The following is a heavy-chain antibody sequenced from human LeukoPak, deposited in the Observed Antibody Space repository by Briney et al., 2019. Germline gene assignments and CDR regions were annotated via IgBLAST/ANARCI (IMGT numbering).Heavy chain of an antibody. D-gene: IGHD1-14*01. CDR2: IYYSGTT. CDR3: ARDRNAFDI. Sequence: PSETLSLTCTVSGGSISSSPYYWGWIRQPPGKGLEWIGSIYYSGTTHYNPSLESRVTISVDTSKNQFSLKLASVTAADTAIYYCARDRNAFDIWGQGTMVTVSS. CDR1: GGSISSSPYY. V-gene: IGHV4-39*07. J-gene: IGHJ3*02.